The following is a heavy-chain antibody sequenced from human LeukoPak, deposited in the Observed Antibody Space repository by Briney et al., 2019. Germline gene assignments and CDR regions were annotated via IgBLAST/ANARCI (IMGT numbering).Heavy chain of an antibody. Sequence: GASVKVSCKASGGTFSSYAISWVRQAPGQGLEWMGGIIPIFGTANYAQKFQGRVTITTDESTSTDYMELSSLRSEDTAVYYCASQGVRRHISYYYYIDVWGKGTTVTVSS. CDR1: GGTFSSYA. J-gene: IGHJ6*03. D-gene: IGHD3-10*01. V-gene: IGHV1-69*05. CDR3: ASQGVRRHISYYYYIDV. CDR2: IIPIFGTA.